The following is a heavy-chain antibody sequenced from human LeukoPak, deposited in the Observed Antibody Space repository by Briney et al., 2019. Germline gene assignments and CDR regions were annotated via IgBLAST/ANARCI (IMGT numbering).Heavy chain of an antibody. CDR3: ASPYYDILNDAFDI. J-gene: IGHJ3*02. V-gene: IGHV3-66*01. D-gene: IGHD3-9*01. CDR1: GFTVSSSY. Sequence: GGSLRLSCAASGFTVSSSYMSWVRQAPGKGLEWVSVIYSGGSTYYADSVKGRFTISRDNSKNTLYLQMNSLRAEDTAVYYCASPYYDILNDAFDIWGQGTMVTVSS. CDR2: IYSGGST.